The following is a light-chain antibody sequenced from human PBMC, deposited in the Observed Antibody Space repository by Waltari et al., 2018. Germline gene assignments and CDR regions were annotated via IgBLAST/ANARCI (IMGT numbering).Light chain of an antibody. J-gene: IGLJ2*01. CDR2: DVS. Sequence: QSALTQPRSVSGSPGQSVTISCTGTSSDVGGYNYVSWYQQHPGKAPKFMIYDVSKPPSGVPDRFSGSKSGNTASLTISGLQAEDEADYYCCSYAGSYTLGIFGGGTKLTVL. CDR3: CSYAGSYTLGI. CDR1: SSDVGGYNY. V-gene: IGLV2-11*01.